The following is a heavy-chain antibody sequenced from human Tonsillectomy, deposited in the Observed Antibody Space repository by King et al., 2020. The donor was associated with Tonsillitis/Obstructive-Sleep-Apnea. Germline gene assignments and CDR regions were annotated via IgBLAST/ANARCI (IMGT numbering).Heavy chain of an antibody. Sequence: VQLVESGGGLIQPGGSLRLSCAASGFTVSSNYMSWVRQAPGKGLEWVSVIYSGGSTYYADSVKGRFTISRDNSKNTLYLQMNSRRAEDTAVYYCARDQLVLRSSYYMDVWGKGTTVTVSS. D-gene: IGHD3-3*01. V-gene: IGHV3-53*01. CDR1: GFTVSSNY. CDR2: IYSGGST. CDR3: ARDQLVLRSSYYMDV. J-gene: IGHJ6*03.